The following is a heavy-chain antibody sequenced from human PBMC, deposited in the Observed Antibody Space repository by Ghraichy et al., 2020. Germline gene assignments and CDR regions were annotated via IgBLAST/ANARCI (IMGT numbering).Heavy chain of an antibody. V-gene: IGHV3-21*01. D-gene: IGHD2-15*01. Sequence: GGSLRLSCAASGFTFSSYSMNWVRQAPGKGLEWVSSISSSSSYIYYADSVKGRFTISRDNAKNSLYLQMNSLRAEDTAVYYCARGPDIVVVVAAIYWGQGTLVTVSS. CDR3: ARGPDIVVVVAAIY. CDR1: GFTFSSYS. CDR2: ISSSSSYI. J-gene: IGHJ4*02.